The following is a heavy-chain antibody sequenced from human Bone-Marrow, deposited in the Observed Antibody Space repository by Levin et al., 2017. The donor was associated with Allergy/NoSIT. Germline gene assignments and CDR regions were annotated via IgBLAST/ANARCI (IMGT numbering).Heavy chain of an antibody. D-gene: IGHD3-10*01. V-gene: IGHV4-39*01. CDR1: GGSITSSSHY. CDR3: ARHDRWGEIEPLFDP. J-gene: IGHJ5*02. Sequence: SETLSLTCSVSGGSITSSSHYWGWIRQPPGGGLEWIGSIYDSGRTYYNPSLRSRFTISVDTSKHQFSLKLTSLTAPDTVVFYCARHDRWGEIEPLFDPWGQGTLVTVAS. CDR2: IYDSGRT.